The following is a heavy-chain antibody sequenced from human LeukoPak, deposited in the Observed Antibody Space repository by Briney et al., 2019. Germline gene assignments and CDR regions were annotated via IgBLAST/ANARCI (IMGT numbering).Heavy chain of an antibody. CDR3: ARAPMGYIAAAAFFDY. V-gene: IGHV1-69*04. D-gene: IGHD6-13*01. Sequence: SVKVSCKASGGTFSSYAISWVRQAPGQGLEWMGRIIPILGIANYAQKFQGRVTITADKSTSTAYMELSSLRSEDTAVYYCARAPMGYIAAAAFFDYWGQGTLVTVSS. CDR2: IIPILGIA. CDR1: GGTFSSYA. J-gene: IGHJ4*02.